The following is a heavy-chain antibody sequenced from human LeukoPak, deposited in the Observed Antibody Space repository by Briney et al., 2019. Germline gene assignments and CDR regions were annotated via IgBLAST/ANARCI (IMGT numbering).Heavy chain of an antibody. J-gene: IGHJ4*02. CDR1: GGTFSSYA. Sequence: GASVKVSCKASGGTFSSYAISWVRQAPGQGLEWMGRIIPILGIANYAQKFQGRVTITADKSTSTAYMELSSLRSEDTAVYYCARDLEDTAMGRDYWGQGTLVTVSS. CDR3: ARDLEDTAMGRDY. D-gene: IGHD5-18*01. CDR2: IIPILGIA. V-gene: IGHV1-69*04.